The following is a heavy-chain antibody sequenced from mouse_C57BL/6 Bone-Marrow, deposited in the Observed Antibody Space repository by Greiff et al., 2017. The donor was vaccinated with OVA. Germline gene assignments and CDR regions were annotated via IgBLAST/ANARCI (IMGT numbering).Heavy chain of an antibody. Sequence: VQGVESGPGLVAPSHSLSITCTVSGFSLTSYGVDWVRQSPGKGLEWLGVIWGVGSTNYNSDIKSRLSISKDNSKRQVCIKMNRRQTDDTAMYYCARESDGDSYCHPYFDYWGQGTTLTVSS. J-gene: IGHJ2*01. CDR3: ARESDGDSYCHPYFDY. V-gene: IGHV2-6*01. CDR1: GFSLTSYG. CDR2: IWGVGST. D-gene: IGHD1-1*02.